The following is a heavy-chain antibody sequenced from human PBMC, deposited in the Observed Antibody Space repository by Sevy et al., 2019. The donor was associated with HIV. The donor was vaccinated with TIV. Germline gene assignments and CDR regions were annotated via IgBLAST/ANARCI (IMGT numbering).Heavy chain of an antibody. V-gene: IGHV3-21*01. CDR2: ISSSSSYI. J-gene: IGHJ6*02. CDR3: AGAGGIAVAGTGGYYGMDV. D-gene: IGHD6-19*01. Sequence: GGSLRLSCAASGFTFSSYSMNWVRQAPGKGLEWVSSISSSSSYIYYADSVKGRFTISRDNAKNSLYLQMNSLRAEDTAVEYWAGAGGIAVAGTGGYYGMDVWGQGTTVTVSS. CDR1: GFTFSSYS.